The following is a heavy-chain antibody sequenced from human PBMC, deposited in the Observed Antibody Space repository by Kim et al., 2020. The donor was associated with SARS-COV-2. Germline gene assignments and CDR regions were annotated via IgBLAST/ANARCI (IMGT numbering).Heavy chain of an antibody. D-gene: IGHD3-16*01. CDR1: GFTFSDYY. J-gene: IGHJ5*02. Sequence: GGSLRLSCAASGFTFSDYYMSWIRQAPGKGLEWVSYISSSSSYTNYADSVKGRFTISRDNAKNSLYLQMNSLRAEDTAVYYCASLHGNPGENWFDPWGQGTLVTVSS. CDR2: ISSSSSYT. CDR3: ASLHGNPGENWFDP. V-gene: IGHV3-11*03.